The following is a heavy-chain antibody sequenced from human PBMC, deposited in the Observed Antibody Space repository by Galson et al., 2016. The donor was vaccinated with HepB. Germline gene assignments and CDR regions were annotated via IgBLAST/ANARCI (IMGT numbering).Heavy chain of an antibody. D-gene: IGHD2-21*01. J-gene: IGHJ3*01. CDR3: ARAKRLANDPFDV. CDR2: INPSGGRA. CDR1: GYTFNSYQ. V-gene: IGHV1-46*02. Sequence: QSGAEVKKPGESLKISCKASGYTFNSYQMNWVRQAPGRGLEWMGIINPSGGRATYAQQFLGRLIMSRDTSTSTVYMELSSLRSEDTAVYYCARAKRLANDPFDVWGPGTVVTVSS.